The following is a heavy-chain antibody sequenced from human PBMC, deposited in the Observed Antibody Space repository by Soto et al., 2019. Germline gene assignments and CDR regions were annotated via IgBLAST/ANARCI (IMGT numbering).Heavy chain of an antibody. CDR2: VYNSGST. D-gene: IGHD2-2*01. CDR1: GGSITSYN. Sequence: SETLSLTCTVSGGSITSYNWNWLRQPPGKALEWIGYVYNSGSTNYNPSLKSRVNISVDTSKNQFSLKLSSVTAADTAVYYCARVPDYWGQGILVTV. V-gene: IGHV4-59*12. CDR3: ARVPDY. J-gene: IGHJ4*02.